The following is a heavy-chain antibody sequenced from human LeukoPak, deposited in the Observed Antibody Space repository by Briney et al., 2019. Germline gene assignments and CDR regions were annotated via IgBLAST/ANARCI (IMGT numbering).Heavy chain of an antibody. CDR2: ITHSGST. CDR1: GGSFSGYY. D-gene: IGHD3-16*02. CDR3: ARSNYVWGSYRPRQSDAFDI. J-gene: IGHJ3*02. V-gene: IGHV4-34*01. Sequence: SETLSLTCAVYGGSFSGYYWSWIRQPPGRGLEWIGEITHSGSTNYNPSLKSRVTMSVDTSKNQFSLKLSSVTAADTAVYYCARSNYVWGSYRPRQSDAFDIWGQGTMVAVSS.